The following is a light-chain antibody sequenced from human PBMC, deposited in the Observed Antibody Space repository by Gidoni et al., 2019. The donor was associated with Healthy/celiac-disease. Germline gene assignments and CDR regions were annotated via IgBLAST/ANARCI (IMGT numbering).Light chain of an antibody. CDR1: QSVSSY. J-gene: IGKJ4*01. CDR2: DAS. Sequence: EIVLTQSPATLSLSPGERATLSCRASQSVSSYLAWYQQKPGQAPRLLIYDASNRATGIPARFSGSGSGTDFTLTISSLEPEDFAVYYCQQFLTFGGXTKVEIK. V-gene: IGKV3-11*01. CDR3: QQFLT.